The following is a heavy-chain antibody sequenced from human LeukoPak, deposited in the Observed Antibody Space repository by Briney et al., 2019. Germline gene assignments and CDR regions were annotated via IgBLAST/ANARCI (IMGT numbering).Heavy chain of an antibody. J-gene: IGHJ4*02. D-gene: IGHD2-2*01. CDR1: GGSISSSNCY. CDR2: IHYSETT. CDR3: ARGPTYQPIDF. V-gene: IGHV4-39*02. Sequence: SETLSLTCTVSGGSISSSNCYWGWIRQPPGKGLEWIASIHYSETTYYNPSLKSRVTISVDTSKNHFSLKLSSVTAADTAVYYCARGPTYQPIDFWGQGTLVTVSS.